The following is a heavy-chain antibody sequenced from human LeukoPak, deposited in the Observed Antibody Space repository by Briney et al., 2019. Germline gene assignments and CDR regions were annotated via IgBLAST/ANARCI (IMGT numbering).Heavy chain of an antibody. Sequence: ASVKVSCKASGYTFTGYYMHWVRQAPGQGLEWMGWINPNSGGTNYAQKFQGRVTMTRDTSISTAYMELSRPRSDDTAVYYCARVAQLWNWFDPWGQGTLVTVSS. CDR1: GYTFTGYY. CDR3: ARVAQLWNWFDP. D-gene: IGHD3-16*01. V-gene: IGHV1-2*02. J-gene: IGHJ5*02. CDR2: INPNSGGT.